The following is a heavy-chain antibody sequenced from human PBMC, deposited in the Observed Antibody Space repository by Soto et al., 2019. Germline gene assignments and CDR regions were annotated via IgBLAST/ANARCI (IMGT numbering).Heavy chain of an antibody. D-gene: IGHD6-19*01. Sequence: GASVKVSCKASGYTVTSYGISWVRQAPGQGLEWMGWVNAYNGNTNYAQKFQGRVTMTTDTSTSTAYMELRSLRSDDTAVYYCAREAVSGRTGFDYWGQGTLVTVSS. CDR2: VNAYNGNT. J-gene: IGHJ4*02. CDR3: AREAVSGRTGFDY. CDR1: GYTVTSYG. V-gene: IGHV1-18*01.